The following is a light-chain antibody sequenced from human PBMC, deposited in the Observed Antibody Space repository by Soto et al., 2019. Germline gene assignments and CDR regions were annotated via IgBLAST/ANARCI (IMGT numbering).Light chain of an antibody. V-gene: IGKV3-15*01. Sequence: EIVMTQSPATLSVSPGERATLSCRASQGVSILLAWYQQKPGQAPRLLIHGATTRATGVPARFSGSGSGTEFTLTISSLQSEDFAVYYCQQYINLWTFGQGTKVDIK. CDR1: QGVSIL. CDR3: QQYINLWT. J-gene: IGKJ1*01. CDR2: GAT.